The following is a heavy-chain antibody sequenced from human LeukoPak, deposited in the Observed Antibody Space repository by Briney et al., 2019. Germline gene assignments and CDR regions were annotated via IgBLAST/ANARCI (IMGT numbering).Heavy chain of an antibody. J-gene: IGHJ4*02. D-gene: IGHD3-22*01. CDR3: AAGGSSGYYLDSD. Sequence: SVKVSCKASGFTFSGSAVQWVRQARGQRLEWIGWIVVGSGNTNYAQKFQERVTITRDMSTSTAYMELSSLRSEDTAVYYCAAGGSSGYYLDSDWGQGTLVTVSS. V-gene: IGHV1-58*01. CDR2: IVVGSGNT. CDR1: GFTFSGSA.